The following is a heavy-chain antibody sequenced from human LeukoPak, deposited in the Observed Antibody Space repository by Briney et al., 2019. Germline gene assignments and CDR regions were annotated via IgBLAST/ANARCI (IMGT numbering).Heavy chain of an antibody. Sequence: SETLSLTCAVYGGSFSGYYWSWIRQPPGKGLEWIGEINHSGSTNYNPSLKSRVSRPVDTSKNQFSLKLSSVPAADTAVYYCARGTIRYYGSGSLGYWGQGTLVTVSS. J-gene: IGHJ4*02. CDR3: ARGTIRYYGSGSLGY. CDR1: GGSFSGYY. CDR2: INHSGST. V-gene: IGHV4-34*01. D-gene: IGHD3-10*01.